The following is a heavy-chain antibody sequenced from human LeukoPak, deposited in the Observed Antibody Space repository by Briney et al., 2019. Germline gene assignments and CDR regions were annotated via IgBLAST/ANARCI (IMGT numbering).Heavy chain of an antibody. D-gene: IGHD3-10*01. CDR1: GFTFSNAW. J-gene: IGHJ6*02. CDR3: TTDLWFGEFGLDV. Sequence: GGSLRLSCAASGFTFSNAWMSWVRQAPGKGLEWVGRIKSKTDGGTTDYVAPVKGRFTISRDDSKNTLYVQMNSLKTEDTAVYYCTTDLWFGEFGLDVWGQGTTVIVSS. V-gene: IGHV3-15*01. CDR2: IKSKTDGGTT.